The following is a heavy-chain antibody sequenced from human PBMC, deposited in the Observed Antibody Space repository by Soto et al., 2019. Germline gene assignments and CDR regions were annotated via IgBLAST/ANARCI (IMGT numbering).Heavy chain of an antibody. V-gene: IGHV4-39*01. D-gene: IGHD6-13*01. CDR3: ARRPLGYFDY. CDR2: FWSTGAT. J-gene: IGHJ4*02. Sequence: SETLSLTCTVSGDSIRSGTYSWDWLRQSPGKGLEWIGCFWSTGATYYNPSLKGRLTISLDTSENQFSLNLNFVTAADTAVYFCARRPLGYFDYWGRGTQVTVSS. CDR1: GDSIRSGTYS.